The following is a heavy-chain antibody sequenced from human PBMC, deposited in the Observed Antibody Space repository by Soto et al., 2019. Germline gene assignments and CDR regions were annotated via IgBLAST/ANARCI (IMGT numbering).Heavy chain of an antibody. CDR2: IWYDGIRK. D-gene: IGHD5-18*01. J-gene: IGHJ5*02. V-gene: IGHV3-33*01. Sequence: PGGSLRLSCAASGFTFSSYGMHWVRQAPGKGLEWVAVIWYDGIRKNYGDTVRGRFTVSRDSSKNMVYLQMDSLKVEDTALYYCARDVDTTSHFNRFDPWGQGVMVTVSS. CDR1: GFTFSSYG. CDR3: ARDVDTTSHFNRFDP.